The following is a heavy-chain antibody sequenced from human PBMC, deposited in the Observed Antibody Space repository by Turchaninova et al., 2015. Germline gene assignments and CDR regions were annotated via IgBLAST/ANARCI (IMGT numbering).Heavy chain of an antibody. CDR3: ARPYRSSWYGAFDI. J-gene: IGHJ3*02. Sequence: QVQLQESGPGLVKPSETLSLTCAVSGYSINSGYNWGWIRPPPGKGLEWIGSIYHSGSTKYNPSLKSRVTISVDTSKNQFSLKLTSVTAADTAVYYCARPYRSSWYGAFDIWGQGTMVTVSS. CDR2: IYHSGST. D-gene: IGHD6-13*01. CDR1: GYSINSGYN. V-gene: IGHV4-38-2*01.